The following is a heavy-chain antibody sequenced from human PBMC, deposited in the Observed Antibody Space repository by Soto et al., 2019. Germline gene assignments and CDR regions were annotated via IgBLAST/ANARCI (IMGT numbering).Heavy chain of an antibody. J-gene: IGHJ3*02. Sequence: QVQLQQWGAGLLKPSETLSLTCAVYGGSVSSGSYYWSWIRQPPGKGLEWIGEMSHSGGTHFNPSLKRRVTISVDTYKNQFSLKMSFVTAADTALYYCARVERGTATTVVDAFDIWGPGTMVTVSS. D-gene: IGHD1-1*01. CDR2: MSHSGGT. CDR1: GGSVSSGSYY. V-gene: IGHV4-34*01. CDR3: ARVERGTATTVVDAFDI.